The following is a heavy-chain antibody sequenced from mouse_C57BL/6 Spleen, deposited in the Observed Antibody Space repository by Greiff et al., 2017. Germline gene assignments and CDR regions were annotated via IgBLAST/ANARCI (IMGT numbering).Heavy chain of an antibody. CDR2: IYPGSGNT. J-gene: IGHJ1*03. D-gene: IGHD1-1*01. V-gene: IGHV1-84*01. CDR3: ARREYYYGSSWYFDV. Sequence: QVQLQQSGPELVKPGASVKISCKASGYTFTDYYINWVKQRPGQGLAWIGWIYPGSGNTKYNEKFKGKATLTVDTSSSTAYMQLSSLTSEDSAVYFCARREYYYGSSWYFDVWGTGTTVTVSS. CDR1: GYTFTDYY.